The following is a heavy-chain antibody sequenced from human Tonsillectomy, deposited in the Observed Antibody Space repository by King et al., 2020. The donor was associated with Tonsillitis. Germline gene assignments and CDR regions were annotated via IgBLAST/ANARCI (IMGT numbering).Heavy chain of an antibody. Sequence: TLKESGPVLVKPTETLTLTCTVSGFSLSNARMGVSWIRQPPGKALDWLAHIFSNDEKSYSTSLKSRLTISKDTSKSQVVLTMTNMDPVDTATYYCAREVVAATRRWYYYYGMDVWGQGTTVTVSS. D-gene: IGHD2-15*01. CDR1: GFSLSNARMG. CDR3: AREVVAATRRWYYYYGMDV. CDR2: IFSNDEK. V-gene: IGHV2-26*01. J-gene: IGHJ6*02.